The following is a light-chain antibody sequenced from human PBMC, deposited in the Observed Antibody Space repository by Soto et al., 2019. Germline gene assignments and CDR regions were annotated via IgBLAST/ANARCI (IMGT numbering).Light chain of an antibody. J-gene: IGLJ2*01. CDR2: EGS. CDR1: SSDVGSYNL. V-gene: IGLV2-23*01. CDR3: CSYVGSSTVV. Sequence: QSVLTQPASVSGSPGQSITISCTGTSSDVGSYNLVSWYQQHPGKSPKLMIYEGSKRPSGVSNRFSGSKSGNTASLTISGLQAEDEVDYYCCSYVGSSTVVFGGGTKVTVL.